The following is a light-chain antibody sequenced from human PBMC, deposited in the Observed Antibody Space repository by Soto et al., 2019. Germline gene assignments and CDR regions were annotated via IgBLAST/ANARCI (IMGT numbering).Light chain of an antibody. CDR3: QQYGSSRT. V-gene: IGKV3-20*01. J-gene: IGKJ1*01. Sequence: EIVMTQSPATLSVSPGGRATLSCRASQSISDTLAWYQQKPGQAPRLLIYGISTRATGIPDRFSGSGSGTDFTLTISKLEPEDFAVYYCQQYGSSRTFGQGTKVDI. CDR1: QSISDT. CDR2: GIS.